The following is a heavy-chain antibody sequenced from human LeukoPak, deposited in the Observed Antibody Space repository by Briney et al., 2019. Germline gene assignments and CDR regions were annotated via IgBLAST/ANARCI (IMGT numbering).Heavy chain of an antibody. V-gene: IGHV1-2*02. Sequence: GASVKVSCKASGYTFTGYYMHWVRQAPGQGLEWMGWTNPNSGGTNYAQKFQGRVTMTRDTSISTAYMELSRLRSDDTAVYYCARLKGPYYYDSSGYYDAFDIWGQGTMVTVSS. J-gene: IGHJ3*02. CDR1: GYTFTGYY. CDR2: TNPNSGGT. CDR3: ARLKGPYYYDSSGYYDAFDI. D-gene: IGHD3-22*01.